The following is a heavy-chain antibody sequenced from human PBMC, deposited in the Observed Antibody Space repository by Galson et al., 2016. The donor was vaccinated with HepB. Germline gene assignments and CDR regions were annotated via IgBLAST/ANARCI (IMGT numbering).Heavy chain of an antibody. V-gene: IGHV3-23*01. CDR3: AKVPHLSTSWPREFDY. CDR1: GFTFSSYA. J-gene: IGHJ4*02. CDR2: IRDNDVGT. Sequence: SLRLSCAASGFTFSSYAMSWVRQAPGKGLEWVSSIRDNDVGTYYADSVKGRFTISRDNSKNTLYLQMNRLRAEDTAVYYCAKVPHLSTSWPREFDYWGQGTLVTVSS. D-gene: IGHD6-13*01.